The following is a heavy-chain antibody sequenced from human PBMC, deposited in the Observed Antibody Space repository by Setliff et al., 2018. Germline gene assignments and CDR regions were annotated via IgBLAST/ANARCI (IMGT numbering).Heavy chain of an antibody. CDR1: GFSFSSFW. Sequence: GGSLRLSCAASGFSFSSFWMNWVRQAPGKGLEWVANIKQDGSDKYYVDSVKGRFTVSRDNANKSLFLQINSLRAEATAVYYCARVANPGSNSCYRPHDVWGQGTMVTV. V-gene: IGHV3-7*03. D-gene: IGHD3-16*02. CDR3: ARVANPGSNSCYRPHDV. J-gene: IGHJ3*01. CDR2: IKQDGSDK.